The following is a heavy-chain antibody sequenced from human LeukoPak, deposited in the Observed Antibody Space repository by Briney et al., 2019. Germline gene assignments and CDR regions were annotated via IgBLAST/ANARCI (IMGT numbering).Heavy chain of an antibody. D-gene: IGHD2/OR15-2a*01. CDR2: ISSSGSTI. CDR3: ARAFPYYYYGMDV. Sequence: GGSLRLSCAASGFTFSSYEMNWVRQAPGKGLEWVSYISSSGSTIYYADSVKGRFTIPRDNAKNSLYLQMNSLRAEDTAVYYCARAFPYYYYGMDVWGQGTTVTVSS. J-gene: IGHJ6*02. V-gene: IGHV3-48*03. CDR1: GFTFSSYE.